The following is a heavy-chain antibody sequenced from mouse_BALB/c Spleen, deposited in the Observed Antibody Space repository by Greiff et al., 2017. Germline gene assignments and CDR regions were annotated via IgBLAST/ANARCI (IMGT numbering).Heavy chain of an antibody. CDR3: ARRENGVWFAY. Sequence: QVTLKESGPGILQPSQTLSLTCSFSGFSLSTSGMGVSWIRQPSGKGLEWLAHIYWDDDKRYNPSLKSRLTISKDTSSNQVFLKITSVDTADTATYYCARRENGVWFAYWGQGTLVTVSA. J-gene: IGHJ3*01. V-gene: IGHV8-12*01. CDR1: GFSLSTSGMG. D-gene: IGHD1-1*02. CDR2: IYWDDDK.